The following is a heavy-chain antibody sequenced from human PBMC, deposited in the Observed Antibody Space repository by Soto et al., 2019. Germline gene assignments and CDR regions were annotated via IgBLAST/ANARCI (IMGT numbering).Heavy chain of an antibody. Sequence: GGSLRPSCAPSGFTSISYSRNWVRKAPGKGLEWVSSISSSSSYIYYADSVKGRFTISRDNAKNSLYLQMNSLRAEDTAVYYCARVDSSGWGYFDYWGQGTLVTVSS. CDR2: ISSSSSYI. CDR1: GFTSISYS. J-gene: IGHJ4*02. CDR3: ARVDSSGWGYFDY. V-gene: IGHV3-21*01. D-gene: IGHD6-19*01.